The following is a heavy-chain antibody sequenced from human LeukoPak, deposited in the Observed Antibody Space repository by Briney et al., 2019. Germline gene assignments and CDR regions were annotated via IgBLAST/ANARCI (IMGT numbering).Heavy chain of an antibody. J-gene: IGHJ3*02. CDR1: GYTFSSYY. CDR3: ARAVAGNDAFDI. CDR2: INPSGGST. Sequence: GASVKVSCKASGYTFSSYYMHWVRQGPGQGLEWMGIINPSGGSTSYAQKFQGRVTMTRDTSTSTVYMELSSLRSEDTAVYYCARAVAGNDAFDIWGQGTMVTVSS. D-gene: IGHD6-19*01. V-gene: IGHV1-46*01.